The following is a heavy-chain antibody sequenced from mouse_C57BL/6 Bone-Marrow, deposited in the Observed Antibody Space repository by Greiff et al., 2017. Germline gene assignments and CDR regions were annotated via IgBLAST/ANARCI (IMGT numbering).Heavy chain of an antibody. CDR1: GYTFTSYG. V-gene: IGHV1-81*01. D-gene: IGHD2-2*01. CDR2: IYPRSGNT. Sequence: QVQLQQSGAELARPGASVELSCKASGYTFTSYGISWVKQRTGQGLEWIGEIYPRSGNTYYNEKFKGKATLTADKSSSTAYMELRSLTSEDSAVYFCAIYYGYDAAWFAYWGQGTLVTVSA. J-gene: IGHJ3*01. CDR3: AIYYGYDAAWFAY.